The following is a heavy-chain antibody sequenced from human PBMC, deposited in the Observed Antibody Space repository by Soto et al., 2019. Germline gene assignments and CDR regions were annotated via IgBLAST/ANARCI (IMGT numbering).Heavy chain of an antibody. V-gene: IGHV1-8*01. CDR2: MHPDSGST. J-gene: IGHJ5*02. CDR1: GYPFTSYH. CDR3: ARGTFISKGYDSGWYIDH. Sequence: GASVEVSCKPSGYPFTSYHVNWVRQAPGPGLEWMGWMHPDSGSTDYALKFQGRLTMTRNTSMSTAYLERSSLTSEDTAIYYCARGTFISKGYDSGWYIDHWGQGTQVTVSS. D-gene: IGHD6-19*01.